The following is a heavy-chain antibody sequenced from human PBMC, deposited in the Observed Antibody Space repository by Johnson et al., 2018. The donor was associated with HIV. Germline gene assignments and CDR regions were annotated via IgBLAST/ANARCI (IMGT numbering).Heavy chain of an antibody. CDR1: GFTFSDHY. Sequence: VQLVESGGGLVQPGGSLRLSCAVSGFTFSDHYLEWVRQAPGKGLEWVGLTRHKANSYTTEYAASVKGRFTISRDESKSSVYLPMNSLRAEDTAVDYCAGSCYNDAFDIWGQGTMVTVSS. CDR3: AGSCYNDAFDI. J-gene: IGHJ3*02. D-gene: IGHD1-26*01. CDR2: TRHKANSYTT. V-gene: IGHV3-72*01.